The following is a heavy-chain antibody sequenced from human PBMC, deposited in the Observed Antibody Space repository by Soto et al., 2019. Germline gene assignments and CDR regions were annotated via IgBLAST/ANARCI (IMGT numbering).Heavy chain of an antibody. CDR3: ARGYRSSSY. V-gene: IGHV4-34*01. Sequence: LSLTCAVYGGSFSGYYWSWIRQPPGKGLEWIGEINHSGSTNYNPSLKSRVTISVDTSKNQFSLKLSSVTAADTAVYYCARGYRSSSYWGQGTLVTVSS. CDR1: GGSFSGYY. CDR2: INHSGST. D-gene: IGHD6-13*01. J-gene: IGHJ4*02.